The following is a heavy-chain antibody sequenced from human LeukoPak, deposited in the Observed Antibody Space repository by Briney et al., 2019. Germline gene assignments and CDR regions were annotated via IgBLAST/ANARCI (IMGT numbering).Heavy chain of an antibody. CDR1: GFTFSSYA. CDR2: ISGSGGST. CDR3: AEPPFWSVAGYFDY. Sequence: PGGSLRLSCAASGFTFSSYAMSWVRQAPGKGLEWVSAISGSGGSTYYADSVKGRFTISRDNSKNTLYLQMNSLRAEDTAVYYCAEPPFWSVAGYFDYWGQGTLVTVSS. V-gene: IGHV3-23*01. D-gene: IGHD6-19*01. J-gene: IGHJ4*02.